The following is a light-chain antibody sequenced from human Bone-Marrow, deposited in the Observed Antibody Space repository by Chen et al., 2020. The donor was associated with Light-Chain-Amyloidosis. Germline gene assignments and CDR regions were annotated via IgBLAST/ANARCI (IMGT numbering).Light chain of an antibody. CDR1: QSVSIY. CDR2: DAY. V-gene: IGKV3-11*01. CDR3: QQRSNWPLT. Sequence: EIVLTQSPDTLSLFPGERATLSCRASQSVSIYLAWYQQKPGQAPRLLIYDAYTRATGIPARFSGSGSGTDFTLTISSLEPDDFAVYYCQQRSNWPLTFGGGTKVEI. J-gene: IGKJ4*01.